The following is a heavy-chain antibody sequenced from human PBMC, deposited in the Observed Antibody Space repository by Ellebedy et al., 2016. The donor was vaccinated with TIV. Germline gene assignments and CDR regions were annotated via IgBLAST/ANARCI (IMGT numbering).Heavy chain of an antibody. CDR1: GFTFSSYA. V-gene: IGHV3-23*01. CDR3: AKVLVGATKDY. D-gene: IGHD1-26*01. CDR2: ISGSGGST. Sequence: GESLKISXAASGFTFSSYAMSWVRQAPGKGLEWVSAISGSGGSTYYADSVKGRFTISRDNSKNTLYLQMNSLRAEDTAVYYCAKVLVGATKDYWGQGTLVTVSS. J-gene: IGHJ4*02.